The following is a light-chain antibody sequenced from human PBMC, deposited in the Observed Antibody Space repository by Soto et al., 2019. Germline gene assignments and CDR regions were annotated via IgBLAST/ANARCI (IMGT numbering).Light chain of an antibody. CDR3: QQYKTYSRT. J-gene: IGKJ1*01. Sequence: DIQMTQSRSTLSASVGDRVTITCRASQSISSWLAWYQQKPGKAPKVLIYKASNLESGVPSRFSGSGSGTEFTLTISSLQPDDFATYYCQQYKTYSRTFGQGTKVDIK. CDR1: QSISSW. CDR2: KAS. V-gene: IGKV1-5*03.